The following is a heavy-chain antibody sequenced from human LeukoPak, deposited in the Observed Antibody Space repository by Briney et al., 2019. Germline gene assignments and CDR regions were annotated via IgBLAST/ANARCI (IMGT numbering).Heavy chain of an antibody. D-gene: IGHD2-2*01. CDR1: GGSVSSGDYY. J-gene: IGHJ4*02. CDR3: ARAVVPAARFDY. Sequence: SQTLSLTCTVSGGSVSSGDYYWSWIRQPPGKGLEWIGYIYYSGSTYCNPSLKSRVTISVDTSKNQFSLKLSSVTAADTAVYYCARAVVPAARFDYWGQGTLVTVSS. CDR2: IYYSGST. V-gene: IGHV4-30-4*08.